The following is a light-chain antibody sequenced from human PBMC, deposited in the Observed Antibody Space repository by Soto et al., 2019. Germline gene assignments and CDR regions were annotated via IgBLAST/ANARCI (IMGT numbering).Light chain of an antibody. J-gene: IGLJ3*02. Sequence: ALAQPSSVSGSPGQSITISCTGTSTDVGGYNYVSWYQHRPGKAPKLMIYDVDKRPSGVPGRFSGSRSGNTASLTISGLQAEDESDYYCISYTSSSTWVFGGGTQLTVL. CDR3: ISYTSSSTWV. V-gene: IGLV2-14*03. CDR2: DVD. CDR1: STDVGGYNY.